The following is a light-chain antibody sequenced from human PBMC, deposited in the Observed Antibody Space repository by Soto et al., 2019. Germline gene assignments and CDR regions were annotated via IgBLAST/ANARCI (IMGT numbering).Light chain of an antibody. CDR1: SSDVGRYNY. CDR3: NSYAGTSYV. Sequence: QSALTRPASVSGSPGQSITISCTGTSSDVGRYNYVSWYQQFPGKAPKLIIYGVSNRPSGVSSRFSGSKSGNTASLTISGLQTEDEADFYCNSYAGTSYVFGTGTKVTVL. V-gene: IGLV2-14*01. J-gene: IGLJ1*01. CDR2: GVS.